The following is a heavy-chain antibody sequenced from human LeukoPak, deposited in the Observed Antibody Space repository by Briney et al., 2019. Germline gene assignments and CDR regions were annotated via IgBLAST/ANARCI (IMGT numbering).Heavy chain of an antibody. CDR1: GFTFSSYS. D-gene: IGHD5-24*01. J-gene: IGHJ4*02. CDR3: AGDRDGYNRLDY. V-gene: IGHV3-21*01. Sequence: GGSLRLSCAASGFTFSSYSMNWGRQAPGTGLEWVSSISSSSSYIYYADSVKGRFTISRDNAKNSLYLQMNSLRAEDTAVYYCAGDRDGYNRLDYWGQGTLVTVSS. CDR2: ISSSSSYI.